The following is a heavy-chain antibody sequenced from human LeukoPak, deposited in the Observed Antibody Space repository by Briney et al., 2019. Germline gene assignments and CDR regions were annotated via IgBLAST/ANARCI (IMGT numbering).Heavy chain of an antibody. Sequence: SVKVSCKASGGTFSSYAISWVRQAPGKGLEWMGRIIPILGIANYAQKFQGIGTIHADKATSTAYMELSSVRSEDTAVYYCARADIDTMVRGDPEGYHYYGMDGWGQGTTVTVPS. CDR1: GGTFSSYA. CDR2: IIPILGIA. J-gene: IGHJ6*02. CDR3: ARADIDTMVRGDPEGYHYYGMDG. D-gene: IGHD3-10*01. V-gene: IGHV1-69*04.